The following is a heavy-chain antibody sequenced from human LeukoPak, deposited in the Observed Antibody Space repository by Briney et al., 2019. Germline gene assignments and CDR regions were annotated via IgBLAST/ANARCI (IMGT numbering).Heavy chain of an antibody. J-gene: IGHJ4*02. CDR3: ARDGRERSGDFDY. D-gene: IGHD1-1*01. CDR1: GGTFSSYA. CDR2: IIPIFGTA. Sequence: ASVKVSRKASGGTFSSYAISWVRQAPGQGLEWMGGIIPIFGTANYAQKFQGRVTMTRDTSTSTVYMELSSLRSEDTAVYYCARDGRERSGDFDYWGQGTLVTVSS. V-gene: IGHV1-69*05.